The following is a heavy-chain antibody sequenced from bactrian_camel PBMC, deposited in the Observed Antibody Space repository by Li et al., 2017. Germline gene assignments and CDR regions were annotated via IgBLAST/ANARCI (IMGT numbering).Heavy chain of an antibody. CDR1: GFTFGDYA. D-gene: IGHD2*01. CDR2: VYSDDSNT. CDR3: AADRSLGFCVEMMWGNIRRGSGY. Sequence: HVQLVESGGGLVQPGGSLRLSCAASGFTFGDYAMSWVRHAPGEGLEWVSSVYSDDSNTNYADSVKGRFTISRDNAKNTVYLQMNSLKSEDTAMYYCAADRSLGFCVEMMWGNIRRGSGYWGQGTQVTVS. V-gene: IGHV3S7*01. J-gene: IGHJ4*01.